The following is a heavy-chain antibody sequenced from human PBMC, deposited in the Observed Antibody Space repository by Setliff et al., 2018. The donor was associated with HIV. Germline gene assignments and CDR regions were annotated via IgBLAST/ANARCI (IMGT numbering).Heavy chain of an antibody. Sequence: SVKVSCKAPGGTFSGYAFSWVRQAPGQGLEWMGGMMTIFSTTNYARKFQGRVTITTDESTGTAYMELSNLRSEDTAVYYCATEGAGGSYRRASALDVWGQGTMVTVSS. CDR3: ATEGAGGSYRRASALDV. CDR2: MMTIFSTT. J-gene: IGHJ3*01. CDR1: GGTFSGYA. V-gene: IGHV1-69*05. D-gene: IGHD1-26*01.